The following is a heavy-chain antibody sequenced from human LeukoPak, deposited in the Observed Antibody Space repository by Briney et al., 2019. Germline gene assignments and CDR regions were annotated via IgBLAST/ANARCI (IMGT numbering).Heavy chain of an antibody. Sequence: GGSLRLSCAASGFTVSSNYMSWVRQAPAKGLEWVSVIYSGGSTYYADSVKGRFTISRDNSKNTLYLQMNSLRAEDTAVYYCARAGAAAGTFDYWGQGTLVTVSS. D-gene: IGHD6-13*01. CDR3: ARAGAAAGTFDY. V-gene: IGHV3-53*01. CDR1: GFTVSSNY. CDR2: IYSGGST. J-gene: IGHJ4*02.